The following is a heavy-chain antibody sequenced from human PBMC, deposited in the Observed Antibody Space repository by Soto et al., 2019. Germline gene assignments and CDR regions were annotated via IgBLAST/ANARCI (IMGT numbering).Heavy chain of an antibody. Sequence: PSETQSLTYAVSDDSISSSNWWSWVRQPPGKGLEWIGEIYHSGSTNYNPSLKSRVTISVDKSKNQFSLKLSSVTAADTAVYYCASREEEAGTHYYYGMDVWGQGTTVTVSS. CDR1: DDSISSSNW. V-gene: IGHV4-4*02. D-gene: IGHD6-19*01. J-gene: IGHJ6*02. CDR2: IYHSGST. CDR3: ASREEEAGTHYYYGMDV.